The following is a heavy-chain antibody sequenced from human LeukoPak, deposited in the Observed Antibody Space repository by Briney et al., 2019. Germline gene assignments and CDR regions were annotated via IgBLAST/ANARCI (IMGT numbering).Heavy chain of an antibody. CDR2: IYYSGST. CDR3: AVMGGYNYRFDY. J-gene: IGHJ4*02. D-gene: IGHD5-24*01. Sequence: SETLSLTCTVSGGSISSYYWSWIRQPPGKGLEWIGYIYYSGSTNYNPSLKSRVTISVDTSKNQFSLKLSSVTAADTAVYYCAVMGGYNYRFDYWGQGTLVTVSS. V-gene: IGHV4-59*01. CDR1: GGSISSYY.